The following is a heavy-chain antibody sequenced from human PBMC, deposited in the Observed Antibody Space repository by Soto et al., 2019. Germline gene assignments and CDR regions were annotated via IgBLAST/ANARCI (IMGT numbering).Heavy chain of an antibody. Sequence: QVQLQESGPGLVKPSDTLSHTCAVSGYSISSSNWWGWIRQPPGKGLEWIGYIYYSGSTYYNPSLKSRVXLXVXXSKNQFSLKLSSVTAVDTAVYYCARKNGVLDAFDIWGQGTMVTVSS. CDR3: ARKNGVLDAFDI. J-gene: IGHJ3*02. CDR1: GYSISSSNW. D-gene: IGHD4-17*01. CDR2: IYYSGST. V-gene: IGHV4-28*01.